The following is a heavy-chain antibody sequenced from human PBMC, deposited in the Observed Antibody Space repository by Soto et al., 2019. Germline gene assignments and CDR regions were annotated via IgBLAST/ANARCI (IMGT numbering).Heavy chain of an antibody. CDR2: TIPIFGTA. CDR1: GGTFSSYA. D-gene: IGHD1-26*01. CDR3: ARGERFLGFDY. J-gene: IGHJ4*02. Sequence: SVKVSCKASGGTFSSYAISWVRQAPGQGLEWMGGTIPIFGTADYAQKFQGRVTITADESTSTAYMELSSLRSEDTAVYYCARGERFLGFDYWGQGTLVTVSS. V-gene: IGHV1-69*13.